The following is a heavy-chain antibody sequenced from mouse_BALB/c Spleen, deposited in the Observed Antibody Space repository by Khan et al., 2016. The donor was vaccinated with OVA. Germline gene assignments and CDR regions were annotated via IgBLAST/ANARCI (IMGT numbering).Heavy chain of an antibody. J-gene: IGHJ3*01. Sequence: EVQLQESGPSLVKPSQTLSLTCSVTGDSITSGYWSWIRKFPGNKLEYMGYMIYSGNTYYNPSLKSRISITPHTATNQYYLQVNSVTTEDTATYYCARATDRYAFAYWGQGTLVTVSA. CDR1: GDSITSGY. V-gene: IGHV3-8*02. CDR2: MIYSGNT. CDR3: ARATDRYAFAY. D-gene: IGHD2-14*01.